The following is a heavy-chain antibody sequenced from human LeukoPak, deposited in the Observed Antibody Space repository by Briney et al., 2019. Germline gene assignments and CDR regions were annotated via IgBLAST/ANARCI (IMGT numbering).Heavy chain of an antibody. J-gene: IGHJ3*02. CDR3: AKPNAVYRNGPDDALDI. CDR1: GFNFRTYG. V-gene: IGHV3-30*18. CDR2: ISFDGSNK. Sequence: PGGSLRLSCGASGFNFRTYGMHWVRQAPGKGLEWVAVISFDGSNKYYGDSVKGRFTISRDNSKNTLYLQMNSLRAEDTAVYYCAKPNAVYRNGPDDALDIWGQGTMVPVSS. D-gene: IGHD5-24*01.